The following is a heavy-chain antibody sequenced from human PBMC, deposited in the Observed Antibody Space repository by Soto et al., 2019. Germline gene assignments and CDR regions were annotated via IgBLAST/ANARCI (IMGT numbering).Heavy chain of an antibody. CDR2: ISVFNGNT. CDR1: VYTFPGYG. V-gene: IGHV1-18*01. J-gene: IGHJ3*01. Sequence: QVQLVQSGAEVKKPGASVKFSCRTSVYTFPGYGINWVRQAPGHGLEWMGWISVFNGNTKYGQNIQDRVIMTTDTSTSTAYMELRSLRSDDTAVYFCGRDGSGGIIDSWGQGTMLIVSS. CDR3: GRDGSGGIIDS. D-gene: IGHD2-15*01.